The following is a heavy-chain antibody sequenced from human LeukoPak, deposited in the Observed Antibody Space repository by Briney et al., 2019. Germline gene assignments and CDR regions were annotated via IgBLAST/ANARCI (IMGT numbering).Heavy chain of an antibody. CDR2: ISSGTTI. J-gene: IGHJ3*01. V-gene: IGHV3-48*03. D-gene: IGHD3-16*01. CDR1: GLTFSSYQ. CDR3: ARDLVSGAYTFDY. Sequence: GGSLRLSCAASGLTFSSYQMNWVRQAPGRGLEWVSYISSGTTIYYADSVKGRFTISRGNSKNSVYLQMDSLRAEDTAVYYCARDLVSGAYTFDYWGQGTMVTVSS.